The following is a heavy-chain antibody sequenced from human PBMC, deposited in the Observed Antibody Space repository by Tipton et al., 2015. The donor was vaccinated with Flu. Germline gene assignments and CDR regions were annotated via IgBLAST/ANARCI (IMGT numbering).Heavy chain of an antibody. CDR1: GGSFSGYY. V-gene: IGHV4-34*01. D-gene: IGHD6-19*01. CDR2: INHSGST. CDR3: ARDRNTGYSSGWGYFVY. J-gene: IGHJ4*02. Sequence: TLSLTCAVYGGSFSGYYWSWIRQPPGKGLEWIGEINHSGSTNYNPSLKSRVTMSVDTSKNQFSLKLSSVTAADTAVYYCARDRNTGYSSGWGYFVYWGQGTLVTVSA.